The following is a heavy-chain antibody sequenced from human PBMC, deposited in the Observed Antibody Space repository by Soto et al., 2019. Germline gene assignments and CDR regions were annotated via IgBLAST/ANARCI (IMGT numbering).Heavy chain of an antibody. D-gene: IGHD3-3*02. CDR2: IIPIVPTP. CDR1: GGTFGNSA. CDR3: ARDKDRQQLGGNYYYGIDV. Sequence: QVQLVQSGAEVKKPGSSVTVSCKASGGTFGNSAISWVRQAPGQGLEWMGGIIPIVPTPDYAQKCQGRVTITADESTGTAYMELTSLRSEDTAVYYCARDKDRQQLGGNYYYGIDVWGQGTTVTVSS. V-gene: IGHV1-69*12. J-gene: IGHJ6*02.